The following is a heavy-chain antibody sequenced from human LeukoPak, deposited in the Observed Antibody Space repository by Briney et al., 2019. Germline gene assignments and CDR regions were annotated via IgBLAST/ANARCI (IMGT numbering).Heavy chain of an antibody. CDR1: GFTFSSYW. J-gene: IGHJ4*02. V-gene: IGHV3-7*01. CDR3: ARDKPRGSYYGSIFDS. CDR2: IRDDGGEI. Sequence: PGGSLRLSCEASGFTFSSYWMSWVRQAPGKGLEWVANIRDDGGEIYYVDSVKGRFTISRDNAKSSLFPQMNSLRAEDAAVYYCARDKPRGSYYGSIFDSWGQGTLVTVSS. D-gene: IGHD1-26*01.